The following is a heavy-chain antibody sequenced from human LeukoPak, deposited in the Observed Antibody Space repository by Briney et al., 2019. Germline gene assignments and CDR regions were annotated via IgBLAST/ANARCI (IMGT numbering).Heavy chain of an antibody. D-gene: IGHD3-10*01. J-gene: IGHJ6*03. CDR1: AGSFSGYY. CDR2: INHSGST. V-gene: IGHV4-34*01. Sequence: SETLSLTCAVYAGSFSGYYWSWIRQPPGKGLEWIGEINHSGSTNYNPSLKSRVTISVDTSKNQFSLKLSSVTAADTAVYYCARRSRGVIVTYYYYMDVWGKGTTVTISS. CDR3: ARRSRGVIVTYYYYMDV.